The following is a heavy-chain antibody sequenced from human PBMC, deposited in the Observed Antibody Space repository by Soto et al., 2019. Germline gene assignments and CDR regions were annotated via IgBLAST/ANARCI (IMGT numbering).Heavy chain of an antibody. CDR3: ARGIQLCEWRYFDL. J-gene: IGHJ2*01. D-gene: IGHD5-18*01. CDR2: IWYDGSNK. CDR1: GFTFSSYG. Sequence: QVQLVESGGGVVQPGRSLRLSCAASGFTFSSYGMHWVRQAPGKGLEWVAVIWYDGSNKYYADSVKGRFTISRDNSKNTLYLQMNSLRAEDTAVYYCARGIQLCEWRYFDLWGRGTLVTVSS. V-gene: IGHV3-33*01.